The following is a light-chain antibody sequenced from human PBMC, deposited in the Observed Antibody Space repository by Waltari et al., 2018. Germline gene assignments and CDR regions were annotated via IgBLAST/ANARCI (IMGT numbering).Light chain of an antibody. CDR2: IDN. V-gene: IGLV1-44*01. CDR3: ATWDDSLNAWV. CDR1: SPNIGRKS. J-gene: IGLJ3*02. Sequence: QSVLTQPPSASGTPGQRVTLSCSGISPNIGRKSVTWYQQLPGTAPKLLIYIDNQRPSGVPDRFSGSRSGTSASLAISGLQSEDEADYHCATWDDSLNAWVFGGGTKLTVL.